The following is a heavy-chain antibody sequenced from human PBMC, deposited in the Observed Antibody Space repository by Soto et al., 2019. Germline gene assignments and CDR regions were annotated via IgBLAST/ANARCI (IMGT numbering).Heavy chain of an antibody. CDR3: ARLVRNNYYDSGGYRAGYFDY. V-gene: IGHV1-69*01. CDR1: GVTFSSYA. Sequence: QVQLVQSGAEVKKPGSSVKVSCKASGVTFSSYAISWVRQAPRQGLEWMGGIIPIFGTANYAQKFQGRVTITADESTSTAYMELSSLRSEDTAVYYCARLVRNNYYDSGGYRAGYFDYWGQGTLVTVSS. CDR2: IIPIFGTA. J-gene: IGHJ4*02. D-gene: IGHD3-22*01.